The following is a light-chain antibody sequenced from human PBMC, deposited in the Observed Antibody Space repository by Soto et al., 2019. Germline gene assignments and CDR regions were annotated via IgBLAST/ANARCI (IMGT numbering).Light chain of an antibody. Sequence: QSVLTQPRSVSGSPGQSVTISCTGPTIDDGTSNYVSWYQQHPGKVPKLMIYDVSERPSGVPDRFSGSKSGNTASLTISGLQPEDEADYYCCSYAVTFYVFGTGIKVTVL. V-gene: IGLV2-11*01. J-gene: IGLJ1*01. CDR2: DVS. CDR1: TIDDGTSNY. CDR3: CSYAVTFYV.